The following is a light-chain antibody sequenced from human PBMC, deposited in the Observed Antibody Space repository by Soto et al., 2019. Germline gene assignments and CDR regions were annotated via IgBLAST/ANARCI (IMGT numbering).Light chain of an antibody. CDR1: QSVLYSSNNKNY. J-gene: IGKJ4*01. CDR2: WAS. CDR3: QHYYSLPLT. Sequence: DIVMTQSPDSLTVSLGERATINCKSSQSVLYSSNNKNYLAWYQQKPRQPPKLLIYWASTRESGVPDRFSGSGSGTDFTLTISSLLAEDVAVYYCQHYYSLPLTFGGGTKVEIK. V-gene: IGKV4-1*01.